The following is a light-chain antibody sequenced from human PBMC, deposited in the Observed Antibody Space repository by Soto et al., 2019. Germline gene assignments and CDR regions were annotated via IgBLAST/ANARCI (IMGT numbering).Light chain of an antibody. Sequence: IVLTQSPATLSLSRGERATLSCRAGQSISTYLAWYQQKSGQAPRLLIYDASNRATGTPARFSGSGSGTDFTLTISSLEPEDSAVYYCQQRYVWLTFGGGTKVDI. CDR1: QSISTY. CDR3: QQRYVWLT. V-gene: IGKV3-11*01. J-gene: IGKJ4*01. CDR2: DAS.